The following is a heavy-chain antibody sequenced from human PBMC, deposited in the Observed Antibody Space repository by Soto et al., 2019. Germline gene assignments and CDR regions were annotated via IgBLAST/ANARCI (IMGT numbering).Heavy chain of an antibody. V-gene: IGHV3-30*18. CDR3: AKDGSHNFDN. CDR2: MSYDGSNE. CDR1: GFTFSHYA. Sequence: QVQLVESGGGVVQPGRSLRLSCAASGFTFSHYAMHWVRQAPGKGLEWVALMSYDGSNEYYADSMKGRFTISRDNSKTTLYLQMNSLRAEDTAVYYCAKDGSHNFDNCGQGTLVTVSS. D-gene: IGHD1-26*01. J-gene: IGHJ4*02.